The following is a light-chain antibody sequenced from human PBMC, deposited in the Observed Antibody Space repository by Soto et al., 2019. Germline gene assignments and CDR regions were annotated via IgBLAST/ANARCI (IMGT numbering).Light chain of an antibody. Sequence: DIQMTQSPSSLSASVGDRVTITCRASQSISSYLNWYQQKPGTAPKLLIYAASSLQSGVPSRFSGSGSGTDFTLTISSLQPEDFATYYCQQGYSSPLTFGQGTKPEIK. CDR2: AAS. CDR3: QQGYSSPLT. CDR1: QSISSY. V-gene: IGKV1-39*01. J-gene: IGKJ2*01.